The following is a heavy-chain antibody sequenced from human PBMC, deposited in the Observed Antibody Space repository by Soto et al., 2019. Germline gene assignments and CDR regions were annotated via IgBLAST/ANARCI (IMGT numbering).Heavy chain of an antibody. Sequence: PGESLKISCEGSGYSFASHWVAWVRQMPEKGLEWIGTIYPGDSDTKYSSAFRGHVTISADTSVSTAYLRWRSLEATDSAIYYCARYSGSYWHYLDFWGQGTLVTVSS. CDR3: ARYSGSYWHYLDF. V-gene: IGHV5-51*01. J-gene: IGHJ4*02. CDR2: IYPGDSDT. CDR1: GYSFASHW. D-gene: IGHD1-26*01.